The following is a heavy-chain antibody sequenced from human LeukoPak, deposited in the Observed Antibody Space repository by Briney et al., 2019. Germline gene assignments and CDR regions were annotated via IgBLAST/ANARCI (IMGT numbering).Heavy chain of an antibody. CDR3: VSNLWAPSVH. Sequence: PGRSLRLSCAASGFTLSTYYMDWVRQGPGKGLVWISRLTSDGSGTGYADSVKGRFTISRDNAKNTLYLQMNSLTVYDTAVYYCVSNLWAPSVHWGQGTLVTVSS. CDR1: GFTLSTYY. V-gene: IGHV3-74*01. D-gene: IGHD3-10*01. CDR2: LTSDGSGT. J-gene: IGHJ4*02.